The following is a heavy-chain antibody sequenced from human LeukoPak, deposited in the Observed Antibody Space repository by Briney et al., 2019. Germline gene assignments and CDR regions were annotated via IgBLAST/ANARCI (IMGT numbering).Heavy chain of an antibody. D-gene: IGHD4-23*01. CDR1: GFTVSGKY. V-gene: IGHV3-53*01. CDR2: IYSGGTT. J-gene: IGHJ4*02. Sequence: HPGGSLRLSCAVSGFTVSGKYMSWVRQAPGKGLEWVSLIYSGGTTYYADSVKGRFTTSRDNSKNTLYLQMNSLRAEDTAVYYCARRAGGYSHPYDYWGQGTLVTVSS. CDR3: ARRAGGYSHPYDY.